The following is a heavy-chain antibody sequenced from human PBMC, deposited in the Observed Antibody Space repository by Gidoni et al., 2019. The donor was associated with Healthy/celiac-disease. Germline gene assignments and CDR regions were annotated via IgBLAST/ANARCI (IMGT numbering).Heavy chain of an antibody. CDR1: GYSFTSYW. CDR2: IDPSDSYT. CDR3: ARHRARYFDWSNWFDP. D-gene: IGHD3-9*01. Sequence: EVQLVQSGAEVKKPGESLRISCKGSGYSFTSYWISWVRQMPGKGLEWMGRIDPSDSYTNYSPSFQGHVTISADKSISTAYLQWSSLKASDTAMYYCARHRARYFDWSNWFDPWGQGTLVTVSS. V-gene: IGHV5-10-1*03. J-gene: IGHJ5*02.